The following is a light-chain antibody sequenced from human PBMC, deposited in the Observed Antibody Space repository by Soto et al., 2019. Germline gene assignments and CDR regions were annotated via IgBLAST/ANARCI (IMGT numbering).Light chain of an antibody. V-gene: IGKV3-11*01. J-gene: IGKJ1*01. Sequence: EIVLTQSPATLSLSPGERATLSCRASQSVSSYLAWYQQKPGQAPRLLIYDASNRATGIPARFSGSGSGTDFTLTISSLEPEDFAVYYCQQRSNWPPWTFGQGTKVHIK. CDR3: QQRSNWPPWT. CDR1: QSVSSY. CDR2: DAS.